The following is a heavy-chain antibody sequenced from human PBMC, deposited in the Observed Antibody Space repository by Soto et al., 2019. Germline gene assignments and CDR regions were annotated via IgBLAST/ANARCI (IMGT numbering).Heavy chain of an antibody. J-gene: IGHJ4*02. CDR2: ISAYNGNT. D-gene: IGHD3-3*01. CDR1: GYTFTSYG. Sequence: GASVKVSCKASGYTFTSYGISWVRQAPGQGLEWMGWISAYNGNTNYAQKLQGRVTMTTDTSTSTAYMELRSLRSDDTAVYYCARPRYDFWSGYSPLDYWGQGTLVTVSS. V-gene: IGHV1-18*01. CDR3: ARPRYDFWSGYSPLDY.